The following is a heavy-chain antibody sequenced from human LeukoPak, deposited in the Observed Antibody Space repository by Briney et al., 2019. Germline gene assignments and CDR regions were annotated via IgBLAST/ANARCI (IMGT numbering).Heavy chain of an antibody. Sequence: GGSLRLSCAASGFTFSSYAMSWVRQAPGKGLEWVSAISGSGGSTYYADSVKGRFTISRDNSKNTLYLQMNSLRAEDTAVYYCAKDKGYYDFWSGQALGAFDIWGQGTMVTVSS. CDR2: ISGSGGST. J-gene: IGHJ3*02. CDR1: GFTFSSYA. D-gene: IGHD3-3*01. V-gene: IGHV3-23*01. CDR3: AKDKGYYDFWSGQALGAFDI.